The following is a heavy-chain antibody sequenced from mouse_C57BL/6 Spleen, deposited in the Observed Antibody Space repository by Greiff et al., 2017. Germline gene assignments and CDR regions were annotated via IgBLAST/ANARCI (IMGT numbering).Heavy chain of an antibody. CDR2: IFPGSGST. CDR1: GYTFPSHW. Sequence: QVQLQQSGPELVRPGASVKISCKAPGYTFPSHWMQWVRQRPGQGLEWIGEIFPGSGSTSYNEMFKGKATLTVDTSSSTAYMQLSSLTSEDSAVYFCARGGDYYGENSWDMDYWGQGTSVTVSS. J-gene: IGHJ4*01. V-gene: IGHV1-56*01. CDR3: ARGGDYYGENSWDMDY. D-gene: IGHD1-1*01.